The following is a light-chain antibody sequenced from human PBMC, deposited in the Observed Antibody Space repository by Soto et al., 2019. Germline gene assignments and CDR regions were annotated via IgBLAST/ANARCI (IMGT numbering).Light chain of an antibody. CDR1: QSVSSTY. J-gene: IGKJ1*01. CDR3: QQFGSSPWT. V-gene: IGKV3-20*01. CDR2: GAS. Sequence: EIVLTQSPGTLSLSPGERATLSCRPSQSVSSTYLAWYQQKPGQAPRLLIYGASSRATGIPDRFSGSGSGTDFTLTISRLEPDDFALYYCQQFGSSPWTFGQGTKVEIK.